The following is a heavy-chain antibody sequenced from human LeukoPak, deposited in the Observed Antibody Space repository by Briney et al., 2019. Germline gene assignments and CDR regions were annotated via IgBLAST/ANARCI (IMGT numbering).Heavy chain of an antibody. Sequence: GGSLRLSCAASGFTFDDYAMHWVRQAPGKGLEWVSGISWNSGSIDYADSVKGRFTTSRDNAKKSLYLQMNGLRAEDTALYYCARDSAAAGRHFDCWGQGTLVTVSS. CDR2: ISWNSGSI. V-gene: IGHV3-9*01. CDR1: GFTFDDYA. J-gene: IGHJ4*02. CDR3: ARDSAAAGRHFDC. D-gene: IGHD6-13*01.